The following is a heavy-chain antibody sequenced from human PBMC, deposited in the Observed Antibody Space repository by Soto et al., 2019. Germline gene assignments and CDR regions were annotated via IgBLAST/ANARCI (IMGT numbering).Heavy chain of an antibody. J-gene: IGHJ4*02. D-gene: IGHD6-25*01. V-gene: IGHV1-69*12. CDR3: AREIAATGFHF. Sequence: QVQLVQSGAEVKKPGSSVKVSCKTSGGDFKNYGVSWVRQAPGQGLEWMGGIVPVFGSAKYGKIFQGRVTITADELTSTTYMELSGLKPEDTAIYYCAREIAATGFHFWGQGTLVIVSS. CDR1: GGDFKNYG. CDR2: IVPVFGSA.